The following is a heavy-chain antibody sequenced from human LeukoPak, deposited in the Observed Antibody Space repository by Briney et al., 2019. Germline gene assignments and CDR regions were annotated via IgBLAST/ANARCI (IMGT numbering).Heavy chain of an antibody. V-gene: IGHV4-39*01. CDR2: IYYSGST. CDR3: ARLVPSSSWYRRYYYYGMDV. D-gene: IGHD6-13*01. CDR1: GGSISSSSYY. J-gene: IGHJ6*02. Sequence: SETLSLTCTVSGGSISSSSYYWGWIRQPPGKGLEWIGSIYYSGSTYYNPSLKSRVTISVDTSKNQFSLKPSSVTAADTAVYYCARLVPSSSWYRRYYYYGMDVWGQGTTVTVSS.